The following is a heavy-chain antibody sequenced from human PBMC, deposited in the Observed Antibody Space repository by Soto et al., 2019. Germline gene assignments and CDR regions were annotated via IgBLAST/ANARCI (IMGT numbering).Heavy chain of an antibody. CDR3: ARDFTPRGIDPRGHFDY. D-gene: IGHD6-13*01. J-gene: IGHJ4*02. Sequence: PSETLSLTCTVSGGSISSYYWSWIRQPPGKGLGWIGYIYYSGSTNYNPSLKSRVTISVDTSKNQFSLKLSSVTAANTAVYYCARDFTPRGIDPRGHFDYWGQGTLVTVSS. V-gene: IGHV4-59*01. CDR1: GGSISSYY. CDR2: IYYSGST.